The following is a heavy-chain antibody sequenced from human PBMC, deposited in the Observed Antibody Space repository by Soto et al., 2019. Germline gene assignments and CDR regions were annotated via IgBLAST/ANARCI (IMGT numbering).Heavy chain of an antibody. D-gene: IGHD1-26*01. CDR1: GYTFTSYT. Sequence: ASVKVSCKASGYTFTSYTMHWVRQAPGQRLEWMGWINAGNGNTKYSQKFQGRVTFTRDTSAGTVYMQLSSLTSEDTAVYYCARDDSGFSGSHYIDYFNYWGQGALVTVSS. CDR3: ARDDSGFSGSHYIDYFNY. J-gene: IGHJ4*02. V-gene: IGHV1-3*01. CDR2: INAGNGNT.